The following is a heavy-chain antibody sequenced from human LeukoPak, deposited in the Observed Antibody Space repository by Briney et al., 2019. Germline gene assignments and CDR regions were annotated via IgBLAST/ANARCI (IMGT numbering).Heavy chain of an antibody. CDR3: ARGQVPAARGYNWFDP. CDR2: INARGDT. V-gene: IGHV4-34*01. Sequence: PSETLSLTCAVYGWSFNDCYWNWIRQPPGKGLEWVGEINARGDTNFNPSLKSRVTISVDTSKSQFSLTLTSMIAADTAVYYCARGQVPAARGYNWFDPWGQGTLVTVSS. CDR1: GWSFNDCY. D-gene: IGHD2-2*01. J-gene: IGHJ5*02.